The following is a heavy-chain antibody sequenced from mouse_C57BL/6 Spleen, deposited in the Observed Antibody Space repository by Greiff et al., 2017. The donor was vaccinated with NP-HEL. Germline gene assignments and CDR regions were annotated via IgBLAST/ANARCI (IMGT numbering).Heavy chain of an antibody. J-gene: IGHJ4*01. D-gene: IGHD1-1*01. CDR1: GYTFTDYY. CDR3: ARGVGSSYYYAMDY. Sequence: VQLKQSGPVLVKPGASVKMSCKASGYTFTDYYMNWVKQSHGKSLEWIGVINPYNGGTSYNQKFKGKATLTVDKSSSTAYMELNSLTSEDSAVYYCARGVGSSYYYAMDYWGQGTSVTVSS. CDR2: INPYNGGT. V-gene: IGHV1-19*01.